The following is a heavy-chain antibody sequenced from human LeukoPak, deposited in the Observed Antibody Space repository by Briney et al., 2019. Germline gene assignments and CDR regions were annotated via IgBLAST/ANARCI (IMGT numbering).Heavy chain of an antibody. D-gene: IGHD6-19*01. Sequence: ASVKVSCKASGYTFTSYGISWVRQAPGQRLEWMGWISAYNGNTNYAQKLQGRVTMTTDTSTSTAYMELRSLRSDDTAVYYCARVGYSSGWYSRTWFDPWGQGTLVTVSS. CDR3: ARVGYSSGWYSRTWFDP. J-gene: IGHJ5*02. V-gene: IGHV1-18*01. CDR2: ISAYNGNT. CDR1: GYTFTSYG.